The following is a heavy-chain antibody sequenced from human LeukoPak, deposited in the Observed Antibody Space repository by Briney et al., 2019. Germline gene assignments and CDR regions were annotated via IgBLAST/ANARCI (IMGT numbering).Heavy chain of an antibody. CDR1: GGSISSYY. CDR2: IYYSGST. V-gene: IGHV4-59*05. D-gene: IGHD6-6*01. Sequence: SETLSLTCTVSGGSISSYYWSWIWQPPGKGLEWIGSIYYSGSTYYNPSLKSRVTISVDTSKNQFSLKLSSVTAADTAVYYCARPSDYYYYYGMDVWGQGTTVTVSS. J-gene: IGHJ6*02. CDR3: ARPSDYYYYYGMDV.